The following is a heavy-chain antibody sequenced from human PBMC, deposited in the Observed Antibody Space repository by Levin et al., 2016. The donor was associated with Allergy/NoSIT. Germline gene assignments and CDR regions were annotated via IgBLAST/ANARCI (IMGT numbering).Heavy chain of an antibody. J-gene: IGHJ6*02. V-gene: IGHV3-49*02. Sequence: WIRQPPGKGLEWVGFIRGKAYGGTTEYAASVKGRFTISRDDSKSIAYLQMKSLKTGDTAVYYCSRAPGRFDSFLTHYYYYYGMDVWGQGTTVTVSS. D-gene: IGHD3-9*01. CDR3: SRAPGRFDSFLTHYYYYYGMDV. CDR2: IRGKAYGGTT.